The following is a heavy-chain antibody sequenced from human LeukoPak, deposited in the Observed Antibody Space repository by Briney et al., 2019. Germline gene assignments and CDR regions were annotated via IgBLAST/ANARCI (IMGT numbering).Heavy chain of an antibody. J-gene: IGHJ4*02. Sequence: ASVKVSCKASGYTFTGYYMHLVRQAPGQGPEWMGWINPNSGGTNYAQKFQGRVTMTRDTSISTAYMELSRLRSDDTAVYYCARVKPVGAPPLPDYWGQGTLVTVSS. D-gene: IGHD1-26*01. CDR3: ARVKPVGAPPLPDY. V-gene: IGHV1-2*02. CDR2: INPNSGGT. CDR1: GYTFTGYY.